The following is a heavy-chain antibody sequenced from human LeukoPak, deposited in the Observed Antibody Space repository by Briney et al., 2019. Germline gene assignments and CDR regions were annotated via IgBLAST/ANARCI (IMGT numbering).Heavy chain of an antibody. CDR3: ARRMIPSYGMDV. CDR2: MNPNSGNT. CDR1: GYTFTSYD. V-gene: IGHV1-8*01. D-gene: IGHD3-22*01. Sequence: ASVKVSCKASGYTFTSYDINWVRQATGQGLEWMGWMNPNSGNTGYAQKFQGRVTMTRNTSISTAYMELSSLRSEDTAVYYCARRMIPSYGMDVWGQGTTVTVSS. J-gene: IGHJ6*02.